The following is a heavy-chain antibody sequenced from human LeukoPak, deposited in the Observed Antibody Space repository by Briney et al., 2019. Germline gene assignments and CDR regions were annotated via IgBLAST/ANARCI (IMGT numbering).Heavy chain of an antibody. CDR3: ARSLYYDILTGYSL. V-gene: IGHV4-34*01. Sequence: SETLSLTCGVYGGSFNVYFWTWIRQPPGKGLEWIGEINHSGSTNYNPSLKSRVTISVDTSKNQFSLKLSSVTAADTAVYYCARSLYYDILTGYSLWGQGTLVTVSS. CDR1: GGSFNVYF. CDR2: INHSGST. D-gene: IGHD3-9*01. J-gene: IGHJ4*02.